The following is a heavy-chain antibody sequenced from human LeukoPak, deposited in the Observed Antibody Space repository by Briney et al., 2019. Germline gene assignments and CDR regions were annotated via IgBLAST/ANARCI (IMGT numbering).Heavy chain of an antibody. CDR2: INSDGSST. Sequence: PGGSLKLSCAASGFTFSSDWMHGVRQAPGKGLVWVSRINSDGSSTSYADSVKGRFTISRDNAKNTLYLQMNSLRTEDTAVYYCARAGWELLPGNFDLWGRGTLVTVSS. V-gene: IGHV3-74*01. CDR1: GFTFSSDW. J-gene: IGHJ2*01. D-gene: IGHD1-26*01. CDR3: ARAGWELLPGNFDL.